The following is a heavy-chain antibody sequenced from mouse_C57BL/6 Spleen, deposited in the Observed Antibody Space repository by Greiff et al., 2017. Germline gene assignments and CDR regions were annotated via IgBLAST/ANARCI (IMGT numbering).Heavy chain of an antibody. Sequence: EVKLMESGPVLVKPGASVKMSCKASGYTFTDYYMNWVKQSHGKSLEWIGVINPYNGGTSYNQKFKGKATLTVDKSSSTAYMELNSLTSEDSAVYYCARGDYDAMDYWGQGTSVTVSS. V-gene: IGHV1-19*01. CDR2: INPYNGGT. D-gene: IGHD1-1*02. CDR3: ARGDYDAMDY. CDR1: GYTFTDYY. J-gene: IGHJ4*01.